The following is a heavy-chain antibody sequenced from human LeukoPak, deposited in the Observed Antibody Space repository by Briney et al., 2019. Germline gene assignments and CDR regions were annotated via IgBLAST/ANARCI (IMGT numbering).Heavy chain of an antibody. CDR2: ISAYNGNI. Sequence: GASVKVSCKASGGTFSSYAISWVRQAPGQGLEWMGWISAYNGNINYAQKLQGRVTMTTDTSTSTAYMELRSLRSDDTAVYYCADGDCSSTSCYSRWGQGTLVTVSS. CDR3: ADGDCSSTSCYSR. D-gene: IGHD2-2*01. CDR1: GGTFSSYA. V-gene: IGHV1-18*01. J-gene: IGHJ4*02.